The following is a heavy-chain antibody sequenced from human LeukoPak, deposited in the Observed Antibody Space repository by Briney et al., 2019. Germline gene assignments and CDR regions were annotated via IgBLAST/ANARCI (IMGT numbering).Heavy chain of an antibody. D-gene: IGHD6-19*01. CDR2: INHSGST. V-gene: IGHV4-34*01. Sequence: SETLSLTCAVYGGSFSGYYWNWIRQPPGKGLEWIGEINHSGSTNYDPSLKRRVTISVDTSKNQFSLKLSSVTAADTPVYYCARAQWRKADYWGQGTLVTVSS. CDR1: GGSFSGYY. CDR3: ARAQWRKADY. J-gene: IGHJ4*02.